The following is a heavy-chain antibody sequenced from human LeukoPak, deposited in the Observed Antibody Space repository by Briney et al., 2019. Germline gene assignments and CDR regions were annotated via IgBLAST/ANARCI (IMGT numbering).Heavy chain of an antibody. CDR3: ARTGYFDY. D-gene: IGHD1-1*01. J-gene: IGHJ4*02. Sequence: QPGGYLRLSCAASGFTFSSNWMHWVRQVPGKGLVWVSRINPDGSTTNYADSVKGRFTISRDNAKNTLYLQMNSLRVEDTAVYYCARTGYFDYWGQGTLVTVSS. CDR1: GFTFSSNW. V-gene: IGHV3-74*01. CDR2: INPDGSTT.